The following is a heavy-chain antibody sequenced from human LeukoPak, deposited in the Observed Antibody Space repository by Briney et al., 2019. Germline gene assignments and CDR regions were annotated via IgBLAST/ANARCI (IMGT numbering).Heavy chain of an antibody. CDR3: ARALSDDFWSFYQDY. CDR1: GYIFRSYG. CDR2: INAYNGKT. J-gene: IGHJ4*02. Sequence: ASVKVSCKASGYIFRSYGISWVRQAPGQGLEWMGWINAYNGKTNYAQKVQGRVTLTTDTSTSTAYMEMRGLVSDDTAVYYCARALSDDFWSFYQDYWGQGTLLIVSP. V-gene: IGHV1-18*01. D-gene: IGHD3-3*01.